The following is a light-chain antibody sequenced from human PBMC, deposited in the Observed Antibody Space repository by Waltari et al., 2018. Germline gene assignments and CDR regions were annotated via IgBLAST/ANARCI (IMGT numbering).Light chain of an antibody. V-gene: IGKV3-20*01. Sequence: IVLTQSPGTLSLSPGESATLPCRASQRVSRSLAWYQQKPGQAPKLLIYGASTRATGIPDRFTGSGSGTDFSLTISSLEPEDFAIYFCQHYVRLPATFGQGTKVEIK. CDR2: GAS. J-gene: IGKJ1*01. CDR3: QHYVRLPAT. CDR1: QRVSRS.